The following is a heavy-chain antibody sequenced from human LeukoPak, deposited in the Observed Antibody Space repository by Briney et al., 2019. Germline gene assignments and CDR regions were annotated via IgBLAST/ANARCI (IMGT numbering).Heavy chain of an antibody. J-gene: IGHJ6*03. CDR1: GYTFTSYY. D-gene: IGHD3-10*01. Sequence: VASVKVSCKASGYTFTSYYIHWVRQAPGQGLEWMGLINPSGGGTNYAQKFQGRVTMTRDTSTSTVYMELSSLRSEDTAVYYCARGPSITMVRGGQWYYYMDVWGKGTTVTISS. V-gene: IGHV1-46*01. CDR2: INPSGGGT. CDR3: ARGPSITMVRGGQWYYYMDV.